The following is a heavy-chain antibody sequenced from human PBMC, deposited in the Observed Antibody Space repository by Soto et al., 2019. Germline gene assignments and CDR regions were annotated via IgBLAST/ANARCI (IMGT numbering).Heavy chain of an antibody. CDR3: ATLYCSSSTCDSWFDP. J-gene: IGHJ5*02. CDR1: GDSNISSDFY. CDR2: IFYLGSS. V-gene: IGHV4-39*07. Sequence: SETLSLTCTVFGDSNISSDFYWGLVRQPPGKGLEWIGCIFYLGSSYYSPSFQGHVTLSVVKSVSTAFLQWGSLKASDTAIYYCATLYCSSSTCDSWFDPWGQGTLVTVSS. D-gene: IGHD2-2*01.